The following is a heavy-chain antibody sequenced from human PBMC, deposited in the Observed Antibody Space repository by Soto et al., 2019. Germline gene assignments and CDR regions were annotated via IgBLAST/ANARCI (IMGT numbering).Heavy chain of an antibody. D-gene: IGHD2-2*01. Sequence: ELQLLESGGGLGQPGGSLRLSCVASPITEYNFAAMSWVRQTPERGLEWVSTISGRGDHRYYADSVKGLFTISRDKSKNRLYLQMDVLTVDDTAVYYCAKDRALENQTPYGMDVWGQGTTVTV. J-gene: IGHJ6*02. CDR3: AKDRALENQTPYGMDV. V-gene: IGHV3-23*01. CDR1: PITEYNFAA. CDR2: ISGRGDHR.